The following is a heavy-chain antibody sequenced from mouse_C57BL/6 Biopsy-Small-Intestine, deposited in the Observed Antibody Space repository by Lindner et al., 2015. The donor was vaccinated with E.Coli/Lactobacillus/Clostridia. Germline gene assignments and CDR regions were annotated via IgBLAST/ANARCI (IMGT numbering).Heavy chain of an antibody. CDR1: GFTFSSYG. CDR2: ISSGGSYT. V-gene: IGHV5-6*01. Sequence: VQLQESGGDLVKPGGSLKLSCAASGFTFSSYGMSWVRQTPDKRLEWVATISSGGSYTYYPDSVKGRFTISRDNAKNTLYLQMSSLKSEDTAMYYCVWLRSGHYAMDYWGQGTSVTVSS. D-gene: IGHD2-2*01. CDR3: VWLRSGHYAMDY. J-gene: IGHJ4*01.